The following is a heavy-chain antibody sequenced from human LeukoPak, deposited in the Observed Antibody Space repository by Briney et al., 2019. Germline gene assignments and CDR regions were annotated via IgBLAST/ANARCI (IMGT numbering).Heavy chain of an antibody. CDR2: IYYSGSN. J-gene: IGHJ4*02. CDR3: ASLLTYFDY. Sequence: SQTLSLTCTVSGGSISNYYWGCTRQPPEKGLEWIGYIYYSGSNNYNPSLKSRVTISVDTSKNPVSLKLSSVTAADTAVYYCASLLTYFDYWGQGTLVTVSS. CDR1: GGSISNYY. V-gene: IGHV4-59*01.